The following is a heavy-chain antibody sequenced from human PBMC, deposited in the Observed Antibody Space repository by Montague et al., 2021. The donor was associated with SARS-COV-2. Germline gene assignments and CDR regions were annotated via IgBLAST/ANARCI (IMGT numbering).Heavy chain of an antibody. V-gene: IGHV4-4*02. Sequence: SETLSLTCAVSVGSISSPNWWNWVRPHPGTGLAWIGEIHYTGNTNYNPSLKSRVTIFIDKSKNHFSLQLSSVTAADTAVYYCARGGTYHYGMDVWGQGTTVAVSS. CDR3: ARGGTYHYGMDV. J-gene: IGHJ6*02. D-gene: IGHD3-16*01. CDR2: IHYTGNT. CDR1: VGSISSPNW.